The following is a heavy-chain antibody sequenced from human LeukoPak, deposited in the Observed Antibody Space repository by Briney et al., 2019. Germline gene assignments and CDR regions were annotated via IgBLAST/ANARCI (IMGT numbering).Heavy chain of an antibody. CDR3: ARSRYCSSTSCWTAGFDY. CDR1: GYTFTSYY. Sequence: GASVKVSCKASGYTFTSYYMHWVRQAPGQGLEWMGIINPSGGSTSYAQKFQGRVTMTRDMSTSTVYMELSSLRSEDTAVYYCARSRYCSSTSCWTAGFDYWGQGTLVTVSS. V-gene: IGHV1-46*01. CDR2: INPSGGST. J-gene: IGHJ4*02. D-gene: IGHD2-2*01.